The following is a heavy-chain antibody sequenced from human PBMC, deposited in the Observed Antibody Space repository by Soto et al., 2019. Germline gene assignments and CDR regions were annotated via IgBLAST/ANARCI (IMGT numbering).Heavy chain of an antibody. Sequence: QVQLQESGPGLVKPSETLSLTCTVSGGSIGTYYWSWIRQPPGKGLEWIGYIYYSGSTNYNPSLESRVTISIDTSKKHFSLKLSSVTAADTAVYYCARVVRNSSGWYGGDYWGQGTLVTVSS. CDR1: GGSIGTYY. CDR2: IYYSGST. D-gene: IGHD6-13*01. J-gene: IGHJ4*02. V-gene: IGHV4-59*01. CDR3: ARVVRNSSGWYGGDY.